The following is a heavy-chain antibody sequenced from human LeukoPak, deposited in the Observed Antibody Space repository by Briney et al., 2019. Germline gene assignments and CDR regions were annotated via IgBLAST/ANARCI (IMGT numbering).Heavy chain of an antibody. CDR3: ARGGRNGYNSPFDF. CDR1: GFIFSDRN. CDR2: IRNKASSYST. Sequence: GGSLRLSCATSGFIFSDRNMHWLRQAPGKGLEWVGRIRNKASSYSTDYAASVKGRFTFSRDDSKNSVYLQMNGLKTADTAVYFCARGGRNGYNSPFDFWGPGTLVTVSS. V-gene: IGHV3-72*01. D-gene: IGHD5-24*01. J-gene: IGHJ4*02.